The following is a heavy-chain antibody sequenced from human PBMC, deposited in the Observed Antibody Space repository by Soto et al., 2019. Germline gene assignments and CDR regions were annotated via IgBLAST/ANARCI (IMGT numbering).Heavy chain of an antibody. CDR2: IFPIFGTA. J-gene: IGHJ3*02. CDR1: GGTFSSYA. Sequence: SVKVSCRASGGTFSSYAISWVRQAPGQGLEWMGGIFPIFGTASYAQKFQGRVTITADESTSTAYMELSSLTSEATAVYYCARDSGSYSPHVIPNPHPVDIWGQGTLVTVSS. D-gene: IGHD1-26*01. V-gene: IGHV1-69*13. CDR3: ARDSGSYSPHVIPNPHPVDI.